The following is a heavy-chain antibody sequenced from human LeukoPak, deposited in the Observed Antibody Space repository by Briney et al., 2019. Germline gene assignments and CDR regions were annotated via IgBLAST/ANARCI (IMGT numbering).Heavy chain of an antibody. J-gene: IGHJ4*02. V-gene: IGHV4-34*01. CDR1: GGSFSGYY. CDR3: TRGIAAAETLYYFDY. CDR2: INYSGIT. D-gene: IGHD6-13*01. Sequence: SETLSLTCAVYGGSFSGYYWSWIRQPPGKGLEWIGEINYSGITEHNPSLKSRVTISVDMSKNQFSLKLSYVTAADTAVYYCTRGIAAAETLYYFDYWGQGIPVTVSS.